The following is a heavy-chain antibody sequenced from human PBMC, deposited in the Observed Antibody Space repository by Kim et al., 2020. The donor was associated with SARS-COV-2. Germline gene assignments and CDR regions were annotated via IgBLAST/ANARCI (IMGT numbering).Heavy chain of an antibody. CDR2: ISGYNGNT. J-gene: IGHJ6*02. Sequence: ASVKVSCKPSGYTFTTHTISWVRQAPGQGLECMGWISGYNGNTNYAQKFRGRVTMTTDTSTSTAYMEVRSLRSDDTAVYYCARGGGLDVWGQGTTVNVS. D-gene: IGHD3-10*01. V-gene: IGHV1-18*01. CDR3: ARGGGLDV. CDR1: GYTFTTHT.